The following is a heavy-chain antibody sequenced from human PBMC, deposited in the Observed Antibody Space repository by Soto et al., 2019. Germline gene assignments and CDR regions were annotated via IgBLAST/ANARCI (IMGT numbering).Heavy chain of an antibody. V-gene: IGHV3-23*01. CDR3: ANSRIAAAGLFDY. CDR1: GFTFSDYY. Sequence: GGSLRLSCAASGFTFSDYYMSWVRQAPGKGLEWVSAISGSGGSTYYADSVKGRFTISRDNSKNTLYLQMNSLRAEDTAVYYCANSRIAAAGLFDYWGQGTLVTVSS. D-gene: IGHD6-13*01. CDR2: ISGSGGST. J-gene: IGHJ4*02.